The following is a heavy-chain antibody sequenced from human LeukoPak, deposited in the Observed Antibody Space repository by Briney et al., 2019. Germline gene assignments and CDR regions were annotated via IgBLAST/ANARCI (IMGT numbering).Heavy chain of an antibody. V-gene: IGHV4-39*01. J-gene: IGHJ4*02. Sequence: SETLSLTCTVSGGSISSSSYYWGWIRQPPGKGLEWIGSIYYSGSTYYNPSLKSRVTISADTSKNQFSLKLSSVTAADTAVYYCARSAAGYFDYWGQGTLVTVSS. CDR1: GGSISSSSYY. CDR3: ARSAAGYFDY. CDR2: IYYSGST.